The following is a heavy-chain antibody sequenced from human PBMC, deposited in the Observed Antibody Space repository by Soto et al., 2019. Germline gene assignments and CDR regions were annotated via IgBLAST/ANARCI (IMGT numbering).Heavy chain of an antibody. CDR2: IYYSGST. CDR3: ARDSSDSSGYFSY. Sequence: SETLSLTCTVSSGSISSGDYYWSWIRQPPGKGLEWIGYIYYSGSTYYNPSLKSRVTISVDTSKNQFSLKLSSVTAADTAVYYCARDSSDSSGYFSYWGQGTLVTVSS. J-gene: IGHJ4*02. CDR1: SGSISSGDYY. D-gene: IGHD3-22*01. V-gene: IGHV4-30-4*01.